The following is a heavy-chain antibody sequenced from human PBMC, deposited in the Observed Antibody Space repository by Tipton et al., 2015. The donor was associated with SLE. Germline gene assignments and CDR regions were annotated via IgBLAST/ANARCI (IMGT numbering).Heavy chain of an antibody. J-gene: IGHJ3*02. D-gene: IGHD6-6*01. Sequence: TLSLTCAVSGYSISSGYYWGWIRQPPGKGLEWIGSIYHSGSTYYNPSLKSRVTISVDTSKNQFSLKLSSVTAADTAVYYCARDLGSSSDAFDIWGQGTMVTVSS. V-gene: IGHV4-38-2*02. CDR2: IYHSGST. CDR3: ARDLGSSSDAFDI. CDR1: GYSISSGYY.